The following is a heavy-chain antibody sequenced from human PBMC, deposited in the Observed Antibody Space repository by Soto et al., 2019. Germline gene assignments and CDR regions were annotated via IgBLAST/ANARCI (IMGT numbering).Heavy chain of an antibody. CDR2: SYPGDSDT. Sequence: PGESLKISCKGSGYSLTSYWIGWVRQIPWKGLEWMGLSYPGDSDTRYSPSFQGQVTISADKSISTAYLQWSSLKASDTAMYYCARIPTGLGELSLYPFDAFDIWGQGTRVTVSS. D-gene: IGHD3-16*02. V-gene: IGHV5-51*01. CDR1: GYSLTSYW. J-gene: IGHJ3*02. CDR3: ARIPTGLGELSLYPFDAFDI.